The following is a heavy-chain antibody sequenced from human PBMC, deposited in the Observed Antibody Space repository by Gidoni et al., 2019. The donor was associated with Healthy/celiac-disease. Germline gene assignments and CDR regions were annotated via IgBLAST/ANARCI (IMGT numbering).Heavy chain of an antibody. D-gene: IGHD3-10*01. CDR2: IYYSGST. Sequence: QVQLQVSGPGLVKPSQTLSLPCHVSAASIRRGDYYWSWIRQPPGKGLEWIGYIYYSGSTYYNPSLKSRVTISVDTSKNQFSLKLSSVTAADTAVYYCARALYGSGTRYIDYWGQGTLVTVSS. CDR3: ARALYGSGTRYIDY. CDR1: AASIRRGDYY. V-gene: IGHV4-30-4*01. J-gene: IGHJ4*02.